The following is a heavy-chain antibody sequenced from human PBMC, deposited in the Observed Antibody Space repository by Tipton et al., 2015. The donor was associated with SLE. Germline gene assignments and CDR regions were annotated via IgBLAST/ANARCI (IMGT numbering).Heavy chain of an antibody. D-gene: IGHD5-18*01. CDR2: IYWNDLK. J-gene: IGHJ4*02. CDR1: GLSLSSEGEG. Sequence: LVKPTQTLTLTCTFSGLSLSSEGEGLGWIRQPPGKALEWLALIYWNDLKRYSPSLRTRLTITKDTSKNQVVLTMTNMDPADTATYYCAHRLSGGSGYSYGFDFWGQGTLVSVSS. CDR3: AHRLSGGSGYSYGFDF. V-gene: IGHV2-5*01.